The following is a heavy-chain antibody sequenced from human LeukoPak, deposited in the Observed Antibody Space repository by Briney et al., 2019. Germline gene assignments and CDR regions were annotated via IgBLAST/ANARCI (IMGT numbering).Heavy chain of an antibody. Sequence: GGSLRLYCAASGFTFSSYWMSWVRQAPGKGLEWVANIKQDGSEIYYVDSVKGRFTISRDNAKNSLYLQMNSLRAEDTAVYYCARERVYYDSSGYYYQDYFDYWGQGTLVTVSS. CDR1: GFTFSSYW. J-gene: IGHJ4*02. CDR2: IKQDGSEI. D-gene: IGHD3-22*01. CDR3: ARERVYYDSSGYYYQDYFDY. V-gene: IGHV3-7*01.